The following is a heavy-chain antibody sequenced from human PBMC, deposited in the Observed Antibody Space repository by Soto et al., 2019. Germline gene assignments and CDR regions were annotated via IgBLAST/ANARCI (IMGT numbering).Heavy chain of an antibody. CDR3: AKDEGGIFDS. CDR2: IFPNSGGST. D-gene: IGHD3-16*01. J-gene: IGHJ4*01. V-gene: IGHV1-2*02. Sequence: ASVKVSCKTSGYTFAAYYIHWVRQAPGQGLEWMGFIFPNSGGSTTSAQQFEGRATMTRDSSISTAYLELSGLTPDDTAVYYCAKDEGGIFDSWGQGTLVTSPQ. CDR1: GYTFAAYY.